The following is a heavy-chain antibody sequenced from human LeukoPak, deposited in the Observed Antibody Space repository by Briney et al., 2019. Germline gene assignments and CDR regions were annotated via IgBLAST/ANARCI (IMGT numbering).Heavy chain of an antibody. V-gene: IGHV1-69*13. CDR2: IIPIFGTA. Sequence: GASVKVSCKASGGTFSNYAISWVRQAPGQGLEWMGGIIPIFGTANYAQKFQGRVTITADESTSTAYMELSSLRSEDTAVYYCARDFFDGHGYTFYYYGMDVWGQGTTVTVSS. CDR1: GGTFSNYA. J-gene: IGHJ6*02. CDR3: ARDFFDGHGYTFYYYGMDV. D-gene: IGHD3-16*01.